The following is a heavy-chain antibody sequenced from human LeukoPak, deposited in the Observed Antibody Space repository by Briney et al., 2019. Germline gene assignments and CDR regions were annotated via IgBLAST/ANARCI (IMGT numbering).Heavy chain of an antibody. V-gene: IGHV3-23*01. D-gene: IGHD5-12*01. CDR2: ISGSGGST. J-gene: IGHJ6*03. Sequence: GGSLRLSCAASGFTFSSYAMSWVRQAPGKGLEWVSAISGSGGSTYYADSVKGRFTISRDNSKNTLYLQMNSLRAEDTAVYYCARDRGLVLTNADYYMDVWGKGTTVTVSS. CDR3: ARDRGLVLTNADYYMDV. CDR1: GFTFSSYA.